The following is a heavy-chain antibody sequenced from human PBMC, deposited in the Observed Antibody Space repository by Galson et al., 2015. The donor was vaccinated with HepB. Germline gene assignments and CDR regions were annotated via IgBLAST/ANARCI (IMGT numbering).Heavy chain of an antibody. V-gene: IGHV6-1*01. CDR1: GDSVSSDSAA. Sequence: CAISGDSVSSDSAAWNWIRQSPSRGLEWLGRTYYMSNWYYDYAVSVKSRMTITPDTSKNQFSLQLNSVTPEDTAVYYCARDNGDGYNFYYDYGLDVWGQGTTVTVSS. D-gene: IGHD5-24*01. CDR2: TYYMSNWYY. J-gene: IGHJ6*02. CDR3: ARDNGDGYNFYYDYGLDV.